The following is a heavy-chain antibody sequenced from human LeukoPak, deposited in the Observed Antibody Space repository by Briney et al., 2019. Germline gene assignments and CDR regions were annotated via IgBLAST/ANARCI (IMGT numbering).Heavy chain of an antibody. Sequence: AASVKVSCKASGGTFSSYAISWVRQAPGQGLKWMGRIIPILGIANYAQKFQGRVTITADKSTSTAYMELSSLRSEDTAVYYCARTLTGDAFDIWGQGTMVTVSS. CDR2: IIPILGIA. V-gene: IGHV1-69*04. J-gene: IGHJ3*02. D-gene: IGHD3-9*01. CDR1: GGTFSSYA. CDR3: ARTLTGDAFDI.